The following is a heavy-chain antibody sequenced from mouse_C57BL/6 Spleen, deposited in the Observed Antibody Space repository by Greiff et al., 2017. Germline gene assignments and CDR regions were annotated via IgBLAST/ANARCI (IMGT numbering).Heavy chain of an antibody. J-gene: IGHJ4*01. CDR3: ARYEGNGGGAMDY. D-gene: IGHD2-1*01. CDR1: GYTFTSYW. V-gene: IGHV1-7*01. CDR2: INPSSGYT. Sequence: QVHVKQSGAELAKPGASVKLSCKASGYTFTSYWMHWVKQRPGQGLEWIGYINPSSGYTKYNQKFKDKATLTADKSSSTAYMQLSSLTYEDSAVYYCARYEGNGGGAMDYWGQGTSVTVSS.